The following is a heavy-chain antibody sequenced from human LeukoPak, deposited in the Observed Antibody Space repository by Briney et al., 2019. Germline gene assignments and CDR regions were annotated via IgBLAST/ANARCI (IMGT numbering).Heavy chain of an antibody. Sequence: ASVKVSCKASGYTFTSYGISWVRQAPGQGLEWMGWISAYNGNTNYAQKPQGRVNMTTDTSTSTAYMELRSLRSDDTAVYYCARDLVVVPAATSIGNWFDPWGQGTLVTVSS. CDR3: ARDLVVVPAATSIGNWFDP. CDR1: GYTFTSYG. J-gene: IGHJ5*02. V-gene: IGHV1-18*01. CDR2: ISAYNGNT. D-gene: IGHD2-2*01.